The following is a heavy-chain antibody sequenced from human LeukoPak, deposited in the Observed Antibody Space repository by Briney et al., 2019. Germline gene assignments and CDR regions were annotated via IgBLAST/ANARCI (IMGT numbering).Heavy chain of an antibody. J-gene: IGHJ5*02. D-gene: IGHD6-13*01. CDR3: AREYLVGYSSSWHSGWFDP. V-gene: IGHV1-46*01. CDR2: IKPSGGRT. CDR1: GYTFTTYY. Sequence: ASVKVSCKASGYTFTTYYMHWVRQAPGQGLEWMGAIKPSGGRTSYAQKFQDRVTMTWDMSTSTVYMDLSSLRSEDTAVYYCAREYLVGYSSSWHSGWFDPWGLGTLVNVSS.